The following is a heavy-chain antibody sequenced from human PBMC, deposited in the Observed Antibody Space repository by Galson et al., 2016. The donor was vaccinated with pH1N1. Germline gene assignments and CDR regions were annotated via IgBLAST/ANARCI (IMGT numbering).Heavy chain of an antibody. D-gene: IGHD4-17*01. CDR2: IIPIFGTA. CDR1: GGTFSSYA. CDR3: ARAAYGDYADYFDY. Sequence: CKASGGTFSSYAISWVRQAPGQGLEWMGRIIPIFGTANYAQKFQGRVTITADEFTSTAYMELSSLRSEDTAVYYCARAAYGDYADYFDYWGQGTLVTVSS. V-gene: IGHV1-69*15. J-gene: IGHJ4*02.